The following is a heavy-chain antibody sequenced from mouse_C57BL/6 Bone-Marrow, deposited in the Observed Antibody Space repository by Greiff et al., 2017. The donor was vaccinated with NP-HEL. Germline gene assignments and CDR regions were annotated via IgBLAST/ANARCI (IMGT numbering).Heavy chain of an antibody. J-gene: IGHJ3*01. Sequence: VQLKQSGTVLARPGASVKMSCKTSGYTFTSYWMHWVKQRPGQGLEWIGAIYPGNSDTSYNQKFKGKAKLTAVTSASTAYMELSSLTNEDSAVYYCTRGSVYSECGGFAYWGQGTLVTVCA. CDR3: TRGSVYSECGGFAY. CDR2: IYPGNSDT. CDR1: GYTFTSYW. D-gene: IGHD2-1*01. V-gene: IGHV1-5*01.